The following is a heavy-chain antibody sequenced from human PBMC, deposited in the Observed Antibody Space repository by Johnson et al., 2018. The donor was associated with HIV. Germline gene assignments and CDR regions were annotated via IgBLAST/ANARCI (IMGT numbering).Heavy chain of an antibody. J-gene: IGHJ3*02. CDR2: IYSGGST. CDR3: ARRRVAGDDAFDI. D-gene: IGHD6-19*01. Sequence: VQLVESGGGVVQPGGSLRLSCAASGFSFSSYGMHWVRQAPGKGLEWVSVIYSGGSTYYADSVQGRVIISRDTAKKSLYLQMNSLRGEDTAVYYCARRRVAGDDAFDIWGQGTTVTVSS. V-gene: IGHV3-NL1*01. CDR1: GFSFSSYG.